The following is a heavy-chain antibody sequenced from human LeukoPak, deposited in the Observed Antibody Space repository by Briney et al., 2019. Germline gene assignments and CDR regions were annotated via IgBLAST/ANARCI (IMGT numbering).Heavy chain of an antibody. CDR1: GFTVRSNY. J-gene: IGHJ4*02. Sequence: GGSLRLSCAVSGFTVRSNYMAWVRQAPGKGLECVSILYSSGDTYYADSVQGRFTISRDNAKSTLYLQMNSLRAGDTAVYYCARDPVRRDSYWGQGTLVTVSS. D-gene: IGHD3-10*01. CDR2: LYSSGDT. CDR3: ARDPVRRDSY. V-gene: IGHV3-66*01.